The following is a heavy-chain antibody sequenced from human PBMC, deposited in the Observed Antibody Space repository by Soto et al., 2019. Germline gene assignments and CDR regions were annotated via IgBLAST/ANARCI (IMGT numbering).Heavy chain of an antibody. CDR1: GGSISSSIYY. J-gene: IGHJ4*02. D-gene: IGHD6-13*01. CDR3: ARETLAAAVFY. Sequence: SETLSLTCTVSGGSISSSIYYWGWIRQPPGKGLEWIGYIYYSGSTYYNPSLKSRVTISVDTSKNQFSLKLSSVTAADTAVYYCARETLAAAVFYWGQGTLVTVSS. CDR2: IYYSGST. V-gene: IGHV4-31*03.